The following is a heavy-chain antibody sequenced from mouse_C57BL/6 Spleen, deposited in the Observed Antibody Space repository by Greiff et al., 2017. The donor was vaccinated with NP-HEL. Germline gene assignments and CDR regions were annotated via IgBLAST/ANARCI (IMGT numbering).Heavy chain of an antibody. CDR2: IHPNSGST. J-gene: IGHJ1*03. V-gene: IGHV1-64*01. CDR1: GYTFTSYW. Sequence: QVQLQQSGAELVKPGASVKLSCKASGYTFTSYWMHWVKQRPGQGLEWIGMIHPNSGSTNYNEKFKSKATLTVDKSSSTAYMQLSSLTSEDSAVYYCASIITTVVAPRYFDVWGTGTTVTVSS. CDR3: ASIITTVVAPRYFDV. D-gene: IGHD1-1*01.